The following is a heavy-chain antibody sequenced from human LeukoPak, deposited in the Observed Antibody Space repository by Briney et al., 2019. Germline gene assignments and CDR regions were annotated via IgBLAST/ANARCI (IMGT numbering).Heavy chain of an antibody. CDR3: ARGVAARPDYYFDY. Sequence: ASVTVSCKASGYTFTSYGISWVRQAPGQGLEWMGWISAYNGNTNYAQKLQGRVTMTTDTSTSTAYMELRSLRSDDTAVYYCARGVAARPDYYFDYWGQGTLVTVSS. CDR1: GYTFTSYG. D-gene: IGHD6-6*01. J-gene: IGHJ4*02. CDR2: ISAYNGNT. V-gene: IGHV1-18*01.